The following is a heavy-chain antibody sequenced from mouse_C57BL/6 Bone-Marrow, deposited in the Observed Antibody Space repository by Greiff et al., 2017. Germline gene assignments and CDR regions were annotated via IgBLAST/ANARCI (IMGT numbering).Heavy chain of an antibody. V-gene: IGHV1-15*01. CDR1: GYTFTDYE. CDR3: SRLRRERPWFAY. J-gene: IGHJ3*01. Sequence: QVQLQQSGAELVRPGASVTLSCKASGYTFTDYEMHWVKQTPVHGLEWIGAIDPETGGTAYNQKFKGKAILTADKSSSTAYLELRSLTSEDSAVYYCSRLRRERPWFAYWGQGTLVTVSA. CDR2: IDPETGGT.